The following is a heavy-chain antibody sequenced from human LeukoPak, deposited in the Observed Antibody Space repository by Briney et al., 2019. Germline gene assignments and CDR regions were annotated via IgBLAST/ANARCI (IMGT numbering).Heavy chain of an antibody. CDR2: INHSGST. V-gene: IGHV4-34*01. Sequence: SETVSLTCAVYGGSLSGYYWSWIRQPPGKGLEWIGEINHSGSTNYNPSLKSRVTISVDTSKNQFSLKLSSVTAADTAVYYCARDRPEYPLWFDPWGQGTLVTVSS. CDR3: ARDRPEYPLWFDP. D-gene: IGHD1-14*01. CDR1: GGSLSGYY. J-gene: IGHJ5*02.